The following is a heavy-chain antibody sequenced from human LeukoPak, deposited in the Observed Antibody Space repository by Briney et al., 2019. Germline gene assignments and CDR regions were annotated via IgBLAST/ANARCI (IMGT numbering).Heavy chain of an antibody. CDR1: GFTFSSYE. V-gene: IGHV3-48*03. CDR3: ARVVFRGYFDY. D-gene: IGHD3-3*01. J-gene: IGHJ4*02. CDR2: ISSSGSTI. Sequence: GGSLRLSCAASGFTFSSYEMNWVRQAPGKGLEWVSYISSSGSTICYADSVKGRFTISRDNAKNSLYLQMNSLRAEDTAVYYCARVVFRGYFDYWGQGTLVTVSS.